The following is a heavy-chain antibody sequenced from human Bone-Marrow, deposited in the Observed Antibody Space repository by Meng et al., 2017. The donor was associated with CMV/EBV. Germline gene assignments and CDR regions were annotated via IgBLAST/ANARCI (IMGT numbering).Heavy chain of an antibody. CDR1: GVTISSNYY. V-gene: IGHV4-39*07. CDR2: LYYNGAN. CDR3: AQRIYIDSYYFDS. J-gene: IGHJ4*02. Sequence: QLTEAGPGLVKPSETLPLPSAASGVTISSNYYWGLIRQSPGKGLEWIGILYYNGANYYNPSLKSRVILRVDSSKTQFSLKLNSVIAADTAVYYCAQRIYIDSYYFDSWGQGTLVTVSS. D-gene: IGHD2/OR15-2a*01.